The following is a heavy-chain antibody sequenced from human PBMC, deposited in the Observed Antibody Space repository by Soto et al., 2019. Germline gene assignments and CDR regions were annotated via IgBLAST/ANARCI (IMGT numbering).Heavy chain of an antibody. CDR2: ISGSGGST. V-gene: IGHV3-23*01. CDR3: AKNGGGRQQLRLYYYGMDV. J-gene: IGHJ6*02. Sequence: PGGSLRLSCAASGFTFSSYAMSWVRQAPGKGLEWVSAISGSGGSTYYADSVKGRFTISRDNSKNTLYLQMNSLRAEDTAVYYCAKNGGGRQQLRLYYYGMDVWVQGTTVTVSS. CDR1: GFTFSSYA. D-gene: IGHD6-13*01.